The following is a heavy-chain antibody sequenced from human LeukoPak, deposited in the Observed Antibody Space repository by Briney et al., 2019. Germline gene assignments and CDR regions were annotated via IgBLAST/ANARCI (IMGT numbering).Heavy chain of an antibody. V-gene: IGHV1-2*04. CDR1: GYTFTGYY. J-gene: IGHJ5*02. CDR3: ARGYCSGGSCYSEWFDP. CDR2: INPNSGGT. Sequence: ASVKVSCKASGYTFTGYYMHWVRQAPGQGLEWMGWINPNSGGTNYAQKFQGWVTMTRGTSISTAYMELSRLRSDDTAVYYCARGYCSGGSCYSEWFDPWGQGTLVTVSS. D-gene: IGHD2-15*01.